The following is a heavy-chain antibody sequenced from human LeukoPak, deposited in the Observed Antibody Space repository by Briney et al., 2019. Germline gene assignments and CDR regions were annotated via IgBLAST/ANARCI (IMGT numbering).Heavy chain of an antibody. CDR3: AKRRYNWNASWV. J-gene: IGHJ6*04. CDR1: GFTFSSYG. D-gene: IGHD1-1*01. Sequence: PGGSLRLSCAASGFTFSSYGMHWVRQAPGKGLEWVAFIRYDGSNKYYADSVKGRFTISRDNSKDTLYLQMNSLRAEDTAVYYCAKRRYNWNASWVWGKGTTVTISS. CDR2: IRYDGSNK. V-gene: IGHV3-30*02.